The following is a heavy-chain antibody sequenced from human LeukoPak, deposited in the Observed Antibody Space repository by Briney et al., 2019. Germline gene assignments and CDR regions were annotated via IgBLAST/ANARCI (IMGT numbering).Heavy chain of an antibody. J-gene: IGHJ5*02. V-gene: IGHV3-48*01. CDR1: GFTFNSYS. CDR2: ITSSSSTI. D-gene: IGHD6-19*01. CDR3: ARPIAVADFDP. Sequence: GGSLRLSCAASGFTFNSYSMNWVRQAPGKGLEWVSYITSSSSTIYYADSVTGRFTISRDNSKNTLYLQMNSLRAEDTAVYYCARPIAVADFDPWGQGTLVTVSS.